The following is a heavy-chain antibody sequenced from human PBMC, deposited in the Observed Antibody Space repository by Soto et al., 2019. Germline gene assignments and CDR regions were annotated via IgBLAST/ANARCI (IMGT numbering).Heavy chain of an antibody. CDR3: ARRAWHSYYAIDV. V-gene: IGHV3-30*09. Sequence: GQLVESGGGEVQPGRSLRLSCAASGFKFTDFALHWVRQAPGKGLEWVAIIAYDGSEKHYADSVKGRFAISRDNPKNTLYLELNSLRPEAPPVYFWARRAWHSYYAIDVWGQGTTVTVFS. CDR2: IAYDGSEK. CDR1: GFKFTDFA. J-gene: IGHJ6*02. D-gene: IGHD1-26*01.